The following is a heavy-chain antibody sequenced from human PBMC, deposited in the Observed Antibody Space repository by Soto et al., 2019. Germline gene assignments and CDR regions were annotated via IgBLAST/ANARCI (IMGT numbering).Heavy chain of an antibody. J-gene: IGHJ4*02. D-gene: IGHD4-17*01. V-gene: IGHV4-4*02. CDR1: SGSISSDNW. CDR2: IYHSGST. CDR3: ARRPTTVTTDYFDY. Sequence: QVQLQESGPGLVKPSGTLSLTCAVSSGSISSDNWWSWVRQPPGKGLEYIGEIYHSGSTNYNPSLKSRVPISVDKSKNQFSLNLSSVTAADTAVYYCARRPTTVTTDYFDYWGQGTLVTVSS.